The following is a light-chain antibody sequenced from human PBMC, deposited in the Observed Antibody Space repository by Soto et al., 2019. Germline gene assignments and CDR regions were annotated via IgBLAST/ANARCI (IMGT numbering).Light chain of an antibody. CDR2: AND. J-gene: IGLJ3*02. Sequence: QSVLIQPPSASGTPGQRVTISCSGSTSNIGTKFVYWYQQNPGTAPKLLIYANDQRPSGVPDRFSGSKSGTSASLAISGLRSEDEAHYYCTSWDGTLSAWVFGGGTKLTVL. CDR3: TSWDGTLSAWV. V-gene: IGLV1-47*01. CDR1: TSNIGTKF.